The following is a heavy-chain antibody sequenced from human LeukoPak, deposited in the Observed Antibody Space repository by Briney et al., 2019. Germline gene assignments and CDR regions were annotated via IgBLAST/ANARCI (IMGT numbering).Heavy chain of an antibody. Sequence: PGGSPRLSCAASGFVFSDYYMHWVRQAPGKGLVWVSHINGDGSNVNYADSVKGRFTISRDNAKNTLYLQMNSLRVEDTALYYCGRGKSPAAVDDWGQGTLVTVPS. J-gene: IGHJ4*02. CDR1: GFVFSDYY. CDR2: INGDGSNV. V-gene: IGHV3-74*01. CDR3: GRGKSPAAVDD. D-gene: IGHD2-2*01.